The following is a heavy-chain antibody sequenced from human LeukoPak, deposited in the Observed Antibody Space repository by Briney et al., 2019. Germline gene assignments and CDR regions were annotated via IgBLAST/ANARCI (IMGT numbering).Heavy chain of an antibody. CDR1: GGSISTSNW. CDR3: ARRYYGSGTNYFDY. CDR2: VYHSGST. Sequence: SGTLSLTCTVSGGSISTSNWWSWVRQPPGKGLEWIGEVYHSGSTTYNSSLKSRLTMSIDKSKNHFSLNLSSVAAADTAVYYCARRYYGSGTNYFDYWGQGTLVTVSS. J-gene: IGHJ4*02. V-gene: IGHV4-4*02. D-gene: IGHD3-10*01.